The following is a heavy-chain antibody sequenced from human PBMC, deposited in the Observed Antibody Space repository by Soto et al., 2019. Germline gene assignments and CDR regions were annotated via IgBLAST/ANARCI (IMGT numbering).Heavy chain of an antibody. V-gene: IGHV4-31*03. CDR2: IYYSGST. Sequence: QVQLQESGPGLVKPSQTLSLTCTVSGGSISSGGYYWSWIRQHPGKGLEWIGYIYYSGSTYYNPXLNSRVTISVXXSXNXXSLKLSSVTAADTAVYYGARSNYPLSGFDWSGGDYWGQGTLVTVSS. D-gene: IGHD3-9*01. CDR1: GGSISSGGYY. CDR3: ARSNYPLSGFDWSGGDY. J-gene: IGHJ4*02.